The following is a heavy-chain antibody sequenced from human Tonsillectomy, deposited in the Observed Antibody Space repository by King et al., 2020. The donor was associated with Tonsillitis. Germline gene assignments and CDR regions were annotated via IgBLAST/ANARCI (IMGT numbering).Heavy chain of an antibody. J-gene: IGHJ4*02. D-gene: IGHD3-3*01. Sequence: EVQLVESGGGLVQPGRSLRLSCAASGFTFDDYAMHWVRQAPGKGLEWVSGISWNGGSIGYADSVKGRFTISRDNAKNSLYLQMNSLRAEDTALYYCAKDSGIITISLPDFWGQGTLVTVSS. CDR3: AKDSGIITISLPDF. CDR1: GFTFDDYA. V-gene: IGHV3-9*01. CDR2: ISWNGGSI.